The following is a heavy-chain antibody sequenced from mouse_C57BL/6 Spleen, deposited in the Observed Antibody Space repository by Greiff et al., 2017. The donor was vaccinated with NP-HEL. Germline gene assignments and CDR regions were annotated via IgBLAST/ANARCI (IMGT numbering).Heavy chain of an antibody. Sequence: VQLQESGAELARPGASVKLSCKASGYTFTSYGISWVKQRTGQGLEWIGEIYPRSGNTYYNEKFKGKATLTADKSSSTAYMELSSLTNEDSAVYYCTRGITTVVSYWYFDVWGTGTTVTVSS. CDR3: TRGITTVVSYWYFDV. CDR1: GYTFTSYG. D-gene: IGHD1-1*01. V-gene: IGHV1-81*01. J-gene: IGHJ1*03. CDR2: IYPRSGNT.